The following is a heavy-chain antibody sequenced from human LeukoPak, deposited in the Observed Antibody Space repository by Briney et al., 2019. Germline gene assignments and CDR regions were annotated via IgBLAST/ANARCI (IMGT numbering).Heavy chain of an antibody. Sequence: GASVKVSCKASGYTFTGYYMHWVRQAPGQGLEWMGWINPNSGGTNYAQKFQGGVTMTRDTSISTAYMELSRLRSDDTAVYYCARDSVKIAAAGSYYYGMDVWGQGTTVTVSS. CDR3: ARDSVKIAAAGSYYYGMDV. D-gene: IGHD6-13*01. CDR1: GYTFTGYY. V-gene: IGHV1-2*02. CDR2: INPNSGGT. J-gene: IGHJ6*02.